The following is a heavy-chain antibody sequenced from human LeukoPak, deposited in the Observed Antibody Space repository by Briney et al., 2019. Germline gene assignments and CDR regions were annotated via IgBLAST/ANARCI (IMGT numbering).Heavy chain of an antibody. CDR1: GGSIDSGSYQ. V-gene: IGHV4-61*02. CDR3: AGIVASAGAPVDY. Sequence: KPSETLSLTCTVSGGSIDSGSYQWSWIRQPAGKGLEWIGRIYGSGSPYYNSSLKSRVTLSVDTSTSQFSLNLTSVTAADTAVYYCAGIVASAGAPVDYWGQGTLVTVSS. D-gene: IGHD6-13*01. CDR2: IYGSGSP. J-gene: IGHJ4*02.